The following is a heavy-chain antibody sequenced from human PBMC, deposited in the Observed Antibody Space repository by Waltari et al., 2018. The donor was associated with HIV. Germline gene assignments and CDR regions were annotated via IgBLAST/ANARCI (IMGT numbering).Heavy chain of an antibody. J-gene: IGHJ4*02. Sequence: QLQLQESGPGLVKPSETLSLTCSVSGGSSNSYSWGWFRQPPGKGLEWIGSIYYGGSTCYKSSLKSRITITVDTSKNQFSLKLSSVTAADTAVYYCARHDPGTYYYFDYWGQGTLVTVSS. CDR2: IYYGGST. CDR3: ARHDPGTYYYFDY. D-gene: IGHD3-10*01. CDR1: GGSSNSYS. V-gene: IGHV4-39*01.